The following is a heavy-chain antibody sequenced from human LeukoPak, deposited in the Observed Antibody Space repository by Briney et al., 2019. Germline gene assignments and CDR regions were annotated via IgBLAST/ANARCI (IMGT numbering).Heavy chain of an antibody. CDR2: ISSSGSTI. D-gene: IGHD4-17*01. CDR3: ARFIYGLFDY. J-gene: IGHJ4*02. CDR1: GFSFSSYG. V-gene: IGHV3-48*04. Sequence: GGSLRLSCAASGFSFSSYGMHWVRQAPGKGLEWVSYISSSGSTIYYADSVKGRFTISRDNAKNSLYLQMNSLRAEDTAVYYCARFIYGLFDYWGQGTLVTVSS.